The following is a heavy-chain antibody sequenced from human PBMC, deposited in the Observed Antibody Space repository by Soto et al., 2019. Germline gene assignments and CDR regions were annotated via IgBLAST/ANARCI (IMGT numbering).Heavy chain of an antibody. Sequence: ATLSLNCSVISSSIGSYYWSWIWQPPGQGQEWIGYIYYSGSTNYTPSLKSRVTISVDTSKNQFSLKLSSVTAADTAVYYCARDNGYSYGYTLDHWGQGTLVTVS. CDR3: ARDNGYSYGYTLDH. CDR1: SSSIGSYY. CDR2: IYYSGST. V-gene: IGHV4-59*01. D-gene: IGHD5-18*01. J-gene: IGHJ4*02.